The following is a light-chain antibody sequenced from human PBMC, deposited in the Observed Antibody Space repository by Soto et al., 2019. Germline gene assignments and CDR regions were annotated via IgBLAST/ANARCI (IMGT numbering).Light chain of an antibody. V-gene: IGLV1-51*01. Sequence: QSVLTQPPSVSAALGQKVTISCSGSSSNIGNNYVYWYQQLPGTAPKLLIDDNNKRPSGMPDRFSGYKSGKSATLGITGLQTGEEADYYCGTWDSSLSAYVFGNGTKVTVL. J-gene: IGLJ1*01. CDR1: SSNIGNNY. CDR2: DNN. CDR3: GTWDSSLSAYV.